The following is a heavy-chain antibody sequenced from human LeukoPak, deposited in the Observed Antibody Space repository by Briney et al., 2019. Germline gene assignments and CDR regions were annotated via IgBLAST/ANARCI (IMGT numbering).Heavy chain of an antibody. D-gene: IGHD6-19*01. Sequence: GGSLRLPCAASGFTFSSYAMSWVRQAPGKGLEWVSAISGSGGSTYYADSVKGRFTVSRDNSKNTLYLQMNSLRAEDTAVYYCAKDAVAARPYYGMDVWGQGTTVTVSS. V-gene: IGHV3-23*01. CDR1: GFTFSSYA. CDR2: ISGSGGST. CDR3: AKDAVAARPYYGMDV. J-gene: IGHJ6*02.